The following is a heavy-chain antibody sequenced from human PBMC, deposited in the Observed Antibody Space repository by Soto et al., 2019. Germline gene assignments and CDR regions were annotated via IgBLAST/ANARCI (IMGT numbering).Heavy chain of an antibody. CDR2: ISGSGGST. J-gene: IGHJ4*02. CDR3: AKDRHYYGSGSPGYFDY. CDR1: GFTFSSYA. Sequence: GGSVRLSCAASGFTFSSYAMSWVRQAPGKGLEWVSAISGSGGSTYYADSVKGRFTISRDNSKNTLYLQMNSLRAEDTAVYYCAKDRHYYGSGSPGYFDYWGQGTLVTVSS. V-gene: IGHV3-23*01. D-gene: IGHD3-10*01.